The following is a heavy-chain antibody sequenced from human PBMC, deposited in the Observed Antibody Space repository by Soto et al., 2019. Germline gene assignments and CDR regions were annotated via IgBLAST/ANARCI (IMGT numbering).Heavy chain of an antibody. CDR3: ARWWSGSRQGFDP. CDR2: IYYSGST. D-gene: IGHD3-3*01. J-gene: IGHJ5*02. CDR1: GGSISSGDYY. V-gene: IGHV4-31*03. Sequence: QVQLQESGPGLVKPSQTLSLTCTVSGGSISSGDYYWSWIRQHPGKGLEWIGYIYYSGSTYYNPSLKTRVTISVATSKNQSSLKLSPVTAADTAVYSCARWWSGSRQGFDPWGQGTLVTVSS.